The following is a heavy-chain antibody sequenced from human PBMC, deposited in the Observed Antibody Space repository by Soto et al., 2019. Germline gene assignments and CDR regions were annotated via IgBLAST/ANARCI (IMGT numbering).Heavy chain of an antibody. V-gene: IGHV3-23*01. CDR1: GFTFSYHA. D-gene: IGHD6-6*01. CDR2: ITGSGDDT. CDR3: VKGSASSRPYYFDD. Sequence: GGSLRLSCAASGFTFSYHAMSWVRQAPGKGLEWFSAITGSGDDTYHADSVKGRFTISRDNSKNTLYLQMNSLRADDTAVYYCVKGSASSRPYYFDDWGQGTLVTVSS. J-gene: IGHJ4*02.